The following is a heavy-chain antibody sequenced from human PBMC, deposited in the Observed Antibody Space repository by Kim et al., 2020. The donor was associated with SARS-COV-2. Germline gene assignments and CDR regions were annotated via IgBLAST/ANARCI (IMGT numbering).Heavy chain of an antibody. D-gene: IGHD2-2*01. CDR1: GFMFSSYA. CDR3: AKQRSSISSSGVNY. J-gene: IGHJ4*02. CDR2: ITGSDGST. Sequence: GSLRLSCAASGFMFSSYAMSWVRQAPGKGLEWISGITGSDGSTYYADSVKGRFTITRDNSKNTLHLQMNSLRAEDTAVYYCAKQRSSISSSGVNYWGQGTQVTVSS. V-gene: IGHV3-23*01.